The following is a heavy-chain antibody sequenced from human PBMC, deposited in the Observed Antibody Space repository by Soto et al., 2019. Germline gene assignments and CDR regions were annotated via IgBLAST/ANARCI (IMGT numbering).Heavy chain of an antibody. CDR3: VSDRGYGHASVPYS. CDR2: ISYDGGLQ. J-gene: IGHJ4*02. CDR1: GFTFTSYS. Sequence: QAHLVESGGGVVQPGRSLRLSCAASGFTFTSYSMHWVRQAPGTRLEWVAVISYDGGLQHYADSVKGRSTISRDNSKNMVLLQMNSLRAEDTAVYYCVSDRGYGHASVPYSWGQGTLVSVSS. V-gene: IGHV3-30*03. D-gene: IGHD5-18*01.